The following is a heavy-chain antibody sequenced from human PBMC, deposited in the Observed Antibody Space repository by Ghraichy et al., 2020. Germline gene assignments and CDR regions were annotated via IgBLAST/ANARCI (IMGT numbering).Heavy chain of an antibody. Sequence: GGSLRLSCAVSGFSFSGYWMSWVRHFPGKGLEWVANIKEDGSEKYYLDSVKGRFTVSRDNAKNLLYLQMNSLSAEDTAVYYCARNDDCGGDCHLGFWGQGTLVTVSS. J-gene: IGHJ4*02. V-gene: IGHV3-7*01. D-gene: IGHD2-21*02. CDR2: IKEDGSEK. CDR3: ARNDDCGGDCHLGF. CDR1: GFSFSGYW.